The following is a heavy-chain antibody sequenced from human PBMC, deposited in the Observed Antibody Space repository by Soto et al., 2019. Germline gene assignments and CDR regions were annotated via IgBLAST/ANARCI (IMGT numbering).Heavy chain of an antibody. CDR1: GYTFTSYG. CDR3: AKDNGQWLVSN. D-gene: IGHD6-19*01. V-gene: IGHV1-18*01. CDR2: ISTYNGNT. J-gene: IGHJ4*02. Sequence: QVQLVQSGAEVKRPGASVRVSCQASGYTFTSYGIGWVRQAPGQGLEWMGRISTYNGNTNYAQKLQGRDTMTTDTATSTAYMELRSLRSDDTAVYYCAKDNGQWLVSNWGQGTLVTVSS.